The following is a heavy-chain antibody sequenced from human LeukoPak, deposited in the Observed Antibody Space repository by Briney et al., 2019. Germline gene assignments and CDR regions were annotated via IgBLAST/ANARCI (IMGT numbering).Heavy chain of an antibody. D-gene: IGHD5-12*01. Sequence: ASVKVSYKASGYTFTSYDINWVRQATGQGLEWMGWMNPNSGNTGYAQKFQGRVTMTRNTSISTAYMELSSLRSEDTAVYYCARGQGEWLRLSYYGMDVWGQGTTVTVSS. CDR1: GYTFTSYD. V-gene: IGHV1-8*01. CDR3: ARGQGEWLRLSYYGMDV. CDR2: MNPNSGNT. J-gene: IGHJ6*02.